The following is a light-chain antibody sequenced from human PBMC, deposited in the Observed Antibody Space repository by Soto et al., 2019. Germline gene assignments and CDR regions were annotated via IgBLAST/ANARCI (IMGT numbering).Light chain of an antibody. Sequence: EIVLTQSPATLSLSPGERATLSCRASQSVSSYLVWYQQKPGQAPRLLIYDASNRATGIPARFSGSGSGTDFTLTISSLEPEDFAVYYCQHRRNWPLTFGGGTKVEIK. CDR1: QSVSSY. V-gene: IGKV3-11*01. CDR3: QHRRNWPLT. CDR2: DAS. J-gene: IGKJ4*01.